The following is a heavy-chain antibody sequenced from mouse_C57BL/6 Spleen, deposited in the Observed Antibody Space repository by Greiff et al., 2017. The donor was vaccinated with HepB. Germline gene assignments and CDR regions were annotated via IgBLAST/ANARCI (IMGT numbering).Heavy chain of an antibody. CDR1: GFNIKDDY. D-gene: IGHD2-3*01. Sequence: EVQLVESGAELVRPGASVKLSCTASGFNIKDDYMHWVKQRPEQGLEWIGWIDPENGDTEYASKFQGKATITADTSSNTAYLQLSSLTSEDTAVYYCTPWLLRYFDVWGTGTTVTVSS. CDR2: IDPENGDT. J-gene: IGHJ1*03. CDR3: TPWLLRYFDV. V-gene: IGHV14-4*01.